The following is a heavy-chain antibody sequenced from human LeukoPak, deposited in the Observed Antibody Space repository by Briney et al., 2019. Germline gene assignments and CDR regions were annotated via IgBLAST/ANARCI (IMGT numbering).Heavy chain of an antibody. CDR2: VYSSGT. J-gene: IGHJ4*02. CDR1: GDSVSNYDYY. V-gene: IGHV4-61*08. CDR3: AGGPRKYSDSGTYHY. Sequence: SETLSLTCTVSGDSVSNYDYYWNWLRQPPGKGLQWIGYVYSSGTNDDPSLRSRVTLSLDTSKNQFSLRLTSVTAADTAVYYCAGGPRKYSDSGTYHYWGLGALVTVSS. D-gene: IGHD3-10*01.